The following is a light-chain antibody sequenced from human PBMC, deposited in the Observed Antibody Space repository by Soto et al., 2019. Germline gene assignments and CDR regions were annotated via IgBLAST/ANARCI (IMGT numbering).Light chain of an antibody. CDR1: QSVSSS. Sequence: EIVLTQSPDTLSLSPGERATLSFRASQSVSSSLAWYQQKPGQAPRLLIYDASNRATGIPARFSGSGSGTDCTLTISSLEPEDFAVYYCQQRSNWPPEVTFGPGTKVDI. CDR3: QQRSNWPPEVT. V-gene: IGKV3-11*01. J-gene: IGKJ3*01. CDR2: DAS.